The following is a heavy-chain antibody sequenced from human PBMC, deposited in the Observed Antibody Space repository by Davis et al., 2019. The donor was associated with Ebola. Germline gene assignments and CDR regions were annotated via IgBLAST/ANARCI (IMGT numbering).Heavy chain of an antibody. D-gene: IGHD5-18*01. CDR1: GFTFSSYW. J-gene: IGHJ4*02. CDR2: IKQDGSEK. V-gene: IGHV3-7*03. Sequence: GGSLRLSCAASGFTFSSYWMSWVRQAPGKGLEWVANIKQDGSEKYYVDSVKGRFTISRDNDKNSLYLQMNSLRAEDTAVYYCARVRWIQLWLLDYWGQGTLVTVSS. CDR3: ARVRWIQLWLLDY.